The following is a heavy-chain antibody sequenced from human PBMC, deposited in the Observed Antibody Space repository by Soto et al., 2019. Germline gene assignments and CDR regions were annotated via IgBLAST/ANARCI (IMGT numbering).Heavy chain of an antibody. V-gene: IGHV1-2*04. CDR3: ARGPPIYYDSSGYYSYFDY. CDR1: GYTFTGYY. J-gene: IGHJ4*02. CDR2: INPNSGGT. D-gene: IGHD3-22*01. Sequence: ASVKVSFKASGYTFTGYYMHWVRQAPGQGLEWMGWINPNSGGTNYAQKFQGWVTMTRDTSISTAYMELSRLRSDDTAMYYCARGPPIYYDSSGYYSYFDYWGQGTLVTVSS.